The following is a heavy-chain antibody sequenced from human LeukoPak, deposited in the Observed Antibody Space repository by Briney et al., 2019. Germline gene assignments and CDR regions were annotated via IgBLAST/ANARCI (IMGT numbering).Heavy chain of an antibody. CDR3: ARHKDSGSWSHFDS. V-gene: IGHV4-59*08. J-gene: IGHJ4*02. CDR1: GGSISNFY. Sequence: SETLSLSCAASGGSISNFYRSWIRQPPGKGLEWLSCICRSGSINYYPSLKSRVTISVDTSKNHVSLQLYSETDAETAVYYCARHKDSGSWSHFDSWCRGALVTVSS. D-gene: IGHD6-13*01. CDR2: ICRSGSI.